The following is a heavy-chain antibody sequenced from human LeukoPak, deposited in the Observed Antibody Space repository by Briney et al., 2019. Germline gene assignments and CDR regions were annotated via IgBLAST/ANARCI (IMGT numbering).Heavy chain of an antibody. CDR1: GFTFSEYY. Sequence: GGSLRLSCAASGFTFSEYYMSWIRQAPGKGLEWVSYISSSSGTTTHYADSVKGRFTISRDNAKNSLHLQMNSLRAEDTAVYYCARVRGSYSVDYWGQGTLVTVSS. J-gene: IGHJ4*02. CDR2: ISSSSGTTT. V-gene: IGHV3-11*04. D-gene: IGHD1-26*01. CDR3: ARVRGSYSVDY.